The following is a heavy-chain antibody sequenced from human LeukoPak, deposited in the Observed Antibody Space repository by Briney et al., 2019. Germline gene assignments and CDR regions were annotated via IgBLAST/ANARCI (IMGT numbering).Heavy chain of an antibody. CDR3: AREPTYYYDSSGWDY. J-gene: IGHJ4*02. Sequence: GASVKVSCKASGGTFSSYAISWVRQAPGQGLEWMGRIIPILGITNYAQQFQGRVTITADKSTSTAYMELSSLRSEDTAIYYCAREPTYYYDSSGWDYWCQGTLVTVSS. V-gene: IGHV1-69*04. CDR1: GGTFSSYA. D-gene: IGHD3-22*01. CDR2: IIPILGIT.